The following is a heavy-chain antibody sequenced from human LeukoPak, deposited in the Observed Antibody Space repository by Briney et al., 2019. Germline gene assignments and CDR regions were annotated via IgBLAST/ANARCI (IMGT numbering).Heavy chain of an antibody. V-gene: IGHV1-46*01. CDR1: GYSFTTYY. CDR3: AREIGVVPSAMGFDP. J-gene: IGHJ5*02. Sequence: GASVKASCKASGYSFTTYYIHWVRQAPGQGLEWMGVINPSGGSTSFAQKFQARLTLTRDTSTSTVYMEVSGLSSEDTAVHYCAREIGVVPSAMGFDPWGQGTLVTVSS. D-gene: IGHD2-2*01. CDR2: INPSGGST.